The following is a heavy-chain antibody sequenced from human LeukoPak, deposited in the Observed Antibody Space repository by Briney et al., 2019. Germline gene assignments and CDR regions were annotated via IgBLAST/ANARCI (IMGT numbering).Heavy chain of an antibody. J-gene: IGHJ4*02. Sequence: GGSLRLSCAASGFTFSSYAMSWVRQAPGKGPEWVSAISGSGGSTYYADSVKGRFTISRDNSKNTLYLQMNSLRAEDTAVYYCAKVGRSSSWYFGYWGQGTLVTVSS. CDR3: AKVGRSSSWYFGY. D-gene: IGHD6-13*01. CDR2: ISGSGGST. CDR1: GFTFSSYA. V-gene: IGHV3-23*01.